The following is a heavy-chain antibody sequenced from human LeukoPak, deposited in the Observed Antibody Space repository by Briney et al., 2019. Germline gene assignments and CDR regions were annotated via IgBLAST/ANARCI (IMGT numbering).Heavy chain of an antibody. Sequence: ASVKVSCKASVYTFSDYYIHWVQQAPGKGLEWMGRVDPEDGETIYAEKFQGRVTITADTSTDTAYMELSGLRSDDTAVYYCATQRIVVVRTASQNWFDPWGQGTLVTVSS. D-gene: IGHD2-2*01. CDR3: ATQRIVVVRTASQNWFDP. V-gene: IGHV1-69-2*01. CDR2: VDPEDGET. J-gene: IGHJ5*02. CDR1: VYTFSDYY.